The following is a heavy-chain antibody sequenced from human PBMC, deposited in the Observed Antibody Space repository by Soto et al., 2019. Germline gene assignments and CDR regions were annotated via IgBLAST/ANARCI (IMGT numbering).Heavy chain of an antibody. CDR1: GGSFSGYY. CDR2: INHSGST. Sequence: SETLSLTCGVYGGSFSGYYWSWIRQPPGKGLEWIGEINHSGSTNYNPSLKSRVTISVDTSKNQFSLKLSSVTAADTAVYYCAGDSTSFVIRKMDVWGKGTTVTVSS. D-gene: IGHD2-2*01. J-gene: IGHJ6*04. V-gene: IGHV4-34*01. CDR3: AGDSTSFVIRKMDV.